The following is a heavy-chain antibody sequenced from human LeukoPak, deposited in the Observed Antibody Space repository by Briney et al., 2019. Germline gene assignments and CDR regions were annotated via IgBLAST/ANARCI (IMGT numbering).Heavy chain of an antibody. CDR2: IYYSGST. Sequence: PSETLSLTCTVSGGSISSYYWSWIRQPPGKGLEWIGYIYYSGSTNYNPSLKSRVTISVNTSKNQFSLKLSSVTAADTAVYYCARHRGIAAAGIFDYWGQGTLVTVSS. D-gene: IGHD6-13*01. J-gene: IGHJ4*02. CDR3: ARHRGIAAAGIFDY. CDR1: GGSISSYY. V-gene: IGHV4-59*08.